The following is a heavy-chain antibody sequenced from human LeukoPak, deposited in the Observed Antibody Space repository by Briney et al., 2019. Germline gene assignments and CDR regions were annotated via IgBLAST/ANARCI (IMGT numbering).Heavy chain of an antibody. CDR2: INAGGGST. D-gene: IGHD3-10*01. J-gene: IGHJ4*02. CDR3: AKDGGSGFGELFKDY. Sequence: GGSLRLSCAASGFTFSSFAMSWVRQAPGKGLEWVSSINAGGGSTYYPDSVKGRFTISRDNSKDTLYLQMNSLRVEDTVVYYCAKDGGSGFGELFKDYWGQGTLVTVS. V-gene: IGHV3-23*01. CDR1: GFTFSSFA.